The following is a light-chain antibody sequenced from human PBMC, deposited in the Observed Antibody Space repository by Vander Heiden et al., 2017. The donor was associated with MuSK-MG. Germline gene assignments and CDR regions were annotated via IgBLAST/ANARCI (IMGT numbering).Light chain of an antibody. CDR2: GKN. CDR3: NSRDSSGNQWV. J-gene: IGLJ2*01. CDR1: SLRSYY. Sequence: SSELTQDPAVSVALGPTVRITCQGDSLRSYYASWYQQKPGQAPVLVIYGKNNRPSGIPDRFSGSSSGNTASFTITGAQAEDEADYYCNSRDSSGNQWVFGGGTKLTVL. V-gene: IGLV3-19*01.